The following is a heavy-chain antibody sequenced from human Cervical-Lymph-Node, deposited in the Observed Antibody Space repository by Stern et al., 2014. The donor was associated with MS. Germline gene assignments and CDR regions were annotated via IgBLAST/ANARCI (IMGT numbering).Heavy chain of an antibody. CDR2: INTNTGNP. CDR3: ARVWSRYGDYGMDV. V-gene: IGHV7-4-1*02. D-gene: IGHD4-17*01. CDR1: GYIFTNYA. J-gene: IGHJ6*02. Sequence: QVQLVQSGSELKKPGASVKVSCKASGYIFTNYAMNWVRQAPGQGLEWMGWINTNTGNPTDAQGFTGRFVFSLDTSVSTAYLQISSLKAEDTAVYYCARVWSRYGDYGMDVWGQGTTVTVSS.